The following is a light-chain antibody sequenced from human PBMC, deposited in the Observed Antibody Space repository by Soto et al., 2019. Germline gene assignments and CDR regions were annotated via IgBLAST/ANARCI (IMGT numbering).Light chain of an antibody. J-gene: IGKJ1*01. Sequence: DIQMTQSPSTLSASIGDTVTITCRTSQSVDTWLAWYQHKAGKAPKLLIYRASSLATGVPSRFSGSGSGTAFTLTITSLQPDDSATCYCQLYNDYARVFGQGTQVEIK. CDR2: RAS. CDR1: QSVDTW. V-gene: IGKV1-5*03. CDR3: QLYNDYARV.